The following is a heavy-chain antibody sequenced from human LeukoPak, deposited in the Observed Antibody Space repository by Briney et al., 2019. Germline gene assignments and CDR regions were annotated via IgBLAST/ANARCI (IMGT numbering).Heavy chain of an antibody. CDR3: TSLSAGAGLNWFDP. V-gene: IGHV3-49*03. CDR2: IRSKAYGGTT. CDR1: GFTFDDYA. Sequence: GGSLRLSCAASGFTFDDYAMSWFRQAPGEGLERVGFIRSKAYGGTTEYAASVKGRFTISRDDSKSIAYLQMNSLKTEDTAVYYCTSLSAGAGLNWFDPWGQGTLVTVSS. J-gene: IGHJ5*02. D-gene: IGHD6-19*01.